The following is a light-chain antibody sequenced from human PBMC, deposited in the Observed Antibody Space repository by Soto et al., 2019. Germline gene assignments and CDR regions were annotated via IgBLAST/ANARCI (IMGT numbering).Light chain of an antibody. CDR3: QQRSNWPHT. V-gene: IGKV3-11*01. CDR1: QSVSSY. CDR2: DSS. J-gene: IGKJ4*01. Sequence: EIVLTQFPATLSLSPGDGATLSCSASQSVSSYLAWYQQKRGQPPRLLIYDSSNRATGIPARFSGSGSGTDFSLMISSLEPEDFAVYYCQQRSNWPHTFGGGTKVEIK.